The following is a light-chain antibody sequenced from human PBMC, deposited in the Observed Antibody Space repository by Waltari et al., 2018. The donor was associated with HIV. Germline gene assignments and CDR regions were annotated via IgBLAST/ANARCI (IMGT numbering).Light chain of an antibody. CDR2: ENT. CDR1: SSNIGAGYD. V-gene: IGLV1-40*01. J-gene: IGLJ1*01. Sequence: QSVLTQPPSVSGAPGQRVTISCTGSSSNIGAGYDVHWYQQLPGTAPKLLIYENTKRPSGVPDRISGSKSGTSASLAITGLQAEDEADYYCQSYDSSLSGYVFGTGTKVTVL. CDR3: QSYDSSLSGYV.